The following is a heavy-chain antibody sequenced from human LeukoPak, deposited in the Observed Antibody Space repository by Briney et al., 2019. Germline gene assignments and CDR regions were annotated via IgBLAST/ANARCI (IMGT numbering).Heavy chain of an antibody. D-gene: IGHD3-22*01. CDR1: GGSISSYY. J-gene: IGHJ4*02. V-gene: IGHV4-4*07. Sequence: SETLSLTCTVSGGSISSYYWSWLRQPAGKGLEWIGRIYTSGSTNYNPSLKSRVTMSVDTSKNQFSLKLSSVTAADTAVYYCARGSYYYDSSGYVSAAQIDYWGQGTLVTVSS. CDR2: IYTSGST. CDR3: ARGSYYYDSSGYVSAAQIDY.